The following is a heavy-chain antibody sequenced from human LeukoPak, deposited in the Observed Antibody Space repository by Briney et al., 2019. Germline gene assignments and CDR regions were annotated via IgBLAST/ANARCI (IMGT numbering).Heavy chain of an antibody. V-gene: IGHV3-30*02. CDR1: GFTFSSYG. Sequence: GGSLRLSCAASGFTFSSYGMHWVRQAPGKGLEWVAFIRYDGSNKYYADSVKGRFTISRDNSKNTLYLQMNGLRAEDTAVYYCAKDNTYYDFWSGYGPKNDYWGQGTLVTVSS. J-gene: IGHJ4*02. D-gene: IGHD3-3*01. CDR2: IRYDGSNK. CDR3: AKDNTYYDFWSGYGPKNDY.